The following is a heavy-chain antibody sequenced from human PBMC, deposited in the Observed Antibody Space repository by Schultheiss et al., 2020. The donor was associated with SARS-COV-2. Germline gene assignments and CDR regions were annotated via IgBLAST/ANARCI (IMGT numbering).Heavy chain of an antibody. CDR1: GFTISSYA. Sequence: GGSLRLSCAASGFTISSYAMSWVRQAPGKGLEWVSSISGRSGDTYYADSVKGRFTISRDTSRNTLYLQMDSLRAEDTAIYYCAKIGCSSISCYTGLDNWGQGSLVTVSS. V-gene: IGHV3-23*01. D-gene: IGHD2-2*02. J-gene: IGHJ4*02. CDR2: ISGRSGDT. CDR3: AKIGCSSISCYTGLDN.